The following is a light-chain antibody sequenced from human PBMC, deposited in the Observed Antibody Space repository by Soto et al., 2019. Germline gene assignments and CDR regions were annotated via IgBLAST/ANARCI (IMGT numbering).Light chain of an antibody. CDR2: GAS. CDR1: QSVSKY. Sequence: EIVLTQSPGTLALSPGEGATLSCRASQSVSKYLAWYQQKPGQAPRLLIYGASSRATGIPDSFSGSGSGKDFTLTISRLEAEDFAVYYCQQYGGSPQTFGQWTKVEIK. V-gene: IGKV3-20*01. CDR3: QQYGGSPQT. J-gene: IGKJ1*01.